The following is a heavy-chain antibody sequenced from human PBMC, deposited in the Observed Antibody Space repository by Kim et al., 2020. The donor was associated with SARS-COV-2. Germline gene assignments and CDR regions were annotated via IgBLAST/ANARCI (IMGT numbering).Heavy chain of an antibody. CDR1: GYSISSGYY. Sequence: SETLSLTCTVSGYSISSGYYWGWIRQPPGKGLEWIGSIYHSGSTYYNPSLKSRVTISVDTSKNQFSLKLSSVTAADTAVYYCARDVLRFLEWSDYWYFDLWGHGTLVTVSS. D-gene: IGHD3-3*01. CDR3: ARDVLRFLEWSDYWYFDL. V-gene: IGHV4-38-2*02. CDR2: IYHSGST. J-gene: IGHJ2*01.